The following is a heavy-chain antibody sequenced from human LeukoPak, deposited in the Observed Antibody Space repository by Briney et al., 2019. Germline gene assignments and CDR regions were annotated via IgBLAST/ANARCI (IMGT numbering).Heavy chain of an antibody. V-gene: IGHV3-23*01. Sequence: PGGPLRLSCAASGFTFSSYAMSWVRQAPGKGLEWVSAISGSGGSTYYADSVKGRFTISRDNSKNTLYLQMNSLRAEDTAVYYCAKAFGGVPAAISFDYWGQGTLVTVSS. CDR3: AKAFGGVPAAISFDY. CDR1: GFTFSSYA. J-gene: IGHJ4*02. CDR2: ISGSGGST. D-gene: IGHD2-2*02.